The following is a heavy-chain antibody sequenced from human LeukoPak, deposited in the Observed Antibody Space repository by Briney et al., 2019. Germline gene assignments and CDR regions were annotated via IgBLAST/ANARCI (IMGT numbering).Heavy chain of an antibody. CDR1: GGSFSGYY. V-gene: IGHV4-34*01. CDR2: INHSGST. D-gene: IGHD2-15*01. J-gene: IGHJ4*02. CDR3: ASSEYCSGGSCYSRPDY. Sequence: SETLSLTCAVYGGSFSGYYRSWIRQPPGKGLEWIGEINHSGSTNYNPSPKSRVTISVDTSKNQFSLKLSSVTAADTAVYYCASSEYCSGGSCYSRPDYWGQGTLVTVSS.